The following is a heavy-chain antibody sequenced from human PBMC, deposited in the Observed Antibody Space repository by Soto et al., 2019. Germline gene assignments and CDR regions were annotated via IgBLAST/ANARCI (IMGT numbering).Heavy chain of an antibody. J-gene: IGHJ5*01. CDR3: AKDAVTSNRKWDWFDS. Sequence: DVQLLESGGGLVQPGGSLTLSCAASRFTFSDFAMSWVRQAPGKGLEWVSSIGGTGTDRHYADSVKGRFTISRDNSRNTLYLQIDNLRDEDTAVYYCAKDAVTSNRKWDWFDSWGQGTLVIVSS. V-gene: IGHV3-23*01. D-gene: IGHD2-21*02. CDR2: IGGTGTDR. CDR1: RFTFSDFA.